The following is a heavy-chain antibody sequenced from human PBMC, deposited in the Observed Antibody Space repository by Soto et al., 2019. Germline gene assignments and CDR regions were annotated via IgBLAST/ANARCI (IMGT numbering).Heavy chain of an antibody. D-gene: IGHD5-18*01. CDR1: GXPLIGYY. CDR3: ARSLASAGYTYGNFDS. Sequence: XTLSLPCSVSGXPLIGYYWSWIRQSPGKGLEWIGCIYSSGSTNYNPSLKSRVTISVDTSKNQFSLKVPSMTAAETAVYYCARSLASAGYTYGNFDSWGQGTLGTVSS. J-gene: IGHJ4*02. CDR2: IYSSGST. V-gene: IGHV4-59*01.